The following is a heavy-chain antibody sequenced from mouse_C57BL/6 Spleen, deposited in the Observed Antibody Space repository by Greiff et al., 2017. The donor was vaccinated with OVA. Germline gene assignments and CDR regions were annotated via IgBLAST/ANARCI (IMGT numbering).Heavy chain of an antibody. Sequence: QVQLQQPGAELVRPGSSVKLSCKASGYTFTSYWMYWVKQRPIQGLEWIGNIDPSDSETHYNQKFKDKATLTVDKSSSTAYMQLSSLTSEDSAVYYCARGSYGSSYYAMDYWGQGTSVTVSS. V-gene: IGHV1-52*01. CDR1: GYTFTSYW. CDR2: IDPSDSET. CDR3: ARGSYGSSYYAMDY. D-gene: IGHD1-1*01. J-gene: IGHJ4*01.